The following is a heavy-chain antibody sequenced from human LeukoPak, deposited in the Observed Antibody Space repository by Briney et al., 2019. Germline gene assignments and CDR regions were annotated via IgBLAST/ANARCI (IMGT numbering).Heavy chain of an antibody. CDR1: GGTFSSYA. V-gene: IGHV1-69*04. CDR2: IIPILGIA. D-gene: IGHD1-26*01. CDR3: ARAPIIVGATRHWFDP. J-gene: IGHJ5*02. Sequence: ASVKVSCKASGGTFSSYAISWVRQAPGQGLEWMGRIIPILGIANYAQKFQGRVTITADKSTSTAYMELSSLRSEDTAVYYCARAPIIVGATRHWFDPWGQGTLVTVSS.